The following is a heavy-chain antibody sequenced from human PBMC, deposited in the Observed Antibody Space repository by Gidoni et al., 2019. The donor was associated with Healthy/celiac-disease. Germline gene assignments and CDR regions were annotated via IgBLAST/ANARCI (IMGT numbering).Heavy chain of an antibody. CDR3: ARDPNLGYCSGGSCRGGMDV. CDR2: INPSGGST. CDR1: GYNFTSYY. V-gene: IGHV1-46*01. J-gene: IGHJ6*02. D-gene: IGHD2-15*01. Sequence: QVQLVQSGAEVKKPGASVKVSCKASGYNFTSYYMHWVRQAPGQGLEWMGIINPSGGSTSYAQKFQGRVTMTRDTSTSTVYMELSSLRSEDTAVYYCARDPNLGYCSGGSCRGGMDVWGQGTTVTVSS.